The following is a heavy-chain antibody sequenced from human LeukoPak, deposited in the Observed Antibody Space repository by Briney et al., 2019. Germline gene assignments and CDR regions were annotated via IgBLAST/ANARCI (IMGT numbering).Heavy chain of an antibody. Sequence: GGSLRLSCAASRFTFNNYGMSWVRQAPGKGLEWVSAISGSGGSTYYADSVKGRFTISRDNSKNTLYLQMNSLRAEDTAVYYCAKGFYGSGHRADAFDIWGQGTMVTVSS. CDR3: AKGFYGSGHRADAFDI. CDR1: RFTFNNYG. D-gene: IGHD3-10*01. CDR2: ISGSGGST. V-gene: IGHV3-23*01. J-gene: IGHJ3*02.